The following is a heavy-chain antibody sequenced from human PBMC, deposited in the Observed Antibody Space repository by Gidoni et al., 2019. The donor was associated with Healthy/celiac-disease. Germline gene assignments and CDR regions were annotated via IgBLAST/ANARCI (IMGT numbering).Heavy chain of an antibody. Sequence: QVQLQQWGAGLLKPSETLSLTCAVYGGSFSGYYWSWIRHPPGKGLEWIGEINHSGSTNYNPSLKSRVTISVDTSKNQFSLKLSSVTAADTAVYYCARGRRSSWYYVYWGQGTLVTVSS. V-gene: IGHV4-34*01. D-gene: IGHD6-13*01. CDR1: GGSFSGYY. J-gene: IGHJ4*02. CDR2: INHSGST. CDR3: ARGRRSSWYYVY.